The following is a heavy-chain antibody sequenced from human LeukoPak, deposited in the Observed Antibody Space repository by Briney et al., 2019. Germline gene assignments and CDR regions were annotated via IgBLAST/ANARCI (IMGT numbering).Heavy chain of an antibody. Sequence: PGGSLRLSCAASGFTFSNYWMHWVRQAPGKGLEYVSAISSNGGTTHYANSVKDRFTISRDNSKNTLYLQMGSLRAEDMAVYYWVTTSRYNTAWYGVDYWGQGTLVTVSS. D-gene: IGHD6-19*01. J-gene: IGHJ4*02. CDR3: VTTSRYNTAWYGVDY. CDR1: GFTFSNYW. V-gene: IGHV3-64*01. CDR2: ISSNGGTT.